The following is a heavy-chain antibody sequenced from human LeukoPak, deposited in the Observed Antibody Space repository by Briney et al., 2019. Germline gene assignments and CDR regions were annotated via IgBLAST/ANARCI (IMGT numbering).Heavy chain of an antibody. J-gene: IGHJ4*02. CDR1: GFTFSNYW. Sequence: GGSLRLSCAASGFTFSNYWMSWVRQAPGKGLEWVANIKEDGGEIYYADSVKGRFTISRDNSKNTLYLQMNSLRAEDTAVYYCARDDNYDFHFDYWGQGTLVTVSS. V-gene: IGHV3-7*01. CDR2: IKEDGGEI. D-gene: IGHD3-22*01. CDR3: ARDDNYDFHFDY.